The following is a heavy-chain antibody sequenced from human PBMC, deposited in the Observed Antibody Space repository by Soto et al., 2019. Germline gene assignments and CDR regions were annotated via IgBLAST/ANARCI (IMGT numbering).Heavy chain of an antibody. J-gene: IGHJ4*02. CDR1: GFPFSSYA. V-gene: IGHV3-23*01. D-gene: IGHD6-6*01. Sequence: GGSLRLSCAASGFPFSSYAMSWVCQAPGKGLEWVSATSGSGGSTYYADSVKGRFTISRDKSKNTLYLQMNSLRAEDTAVYYCAKIDQSLVGGIDYWGQGTPVTVSS. CDR3: AKIDQSLVGGIDY. CDR2: TSGSGGST.